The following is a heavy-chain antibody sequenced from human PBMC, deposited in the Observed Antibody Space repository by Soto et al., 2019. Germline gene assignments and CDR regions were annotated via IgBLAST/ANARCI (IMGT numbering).Heavy chain of an antibody. CDR2: IWYDGSNK. Sequence: GGSLRLSCAASGFTFSSYGMHWVRQAPGKGLEWVAVIWYDGSNKYYADSVKGRFTISRDNSKNTLYLQMNSLRAEDTAVYYCARDPKGHASGAPDYWGQGTLVTVSS. V-gene: IGHV3-33*01. J-gene: IGHJ4*02. D-gene: IGHD3-10*01. CDR3: ARDPKGHASGAPDY. CDR1: GFTFSSYG.